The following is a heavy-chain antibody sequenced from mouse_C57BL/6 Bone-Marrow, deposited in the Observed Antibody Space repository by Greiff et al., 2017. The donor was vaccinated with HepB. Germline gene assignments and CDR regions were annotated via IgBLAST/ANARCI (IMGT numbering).Heavy chain of an antibody. CDR1: GFTFSSYA. J-gene: IGHJ1*03. V-gene: IGHV5-4*03. D-gene: IGHD2-1*01. Sequence: DVKLVESGGGLVKPGGSLKLSCAASGFTFSSYAMSWVRQTPEKRLEWVATISDGGSYTYYPDTVKGRFTISRDNAKNNLYLKMSHLKSEDTAMYYCARGSYGNYFDWYFDVWGTGTTVTVSA. CDR2: ISDGGSYT. CDR3: ARGSYGNYFDWYFDV.